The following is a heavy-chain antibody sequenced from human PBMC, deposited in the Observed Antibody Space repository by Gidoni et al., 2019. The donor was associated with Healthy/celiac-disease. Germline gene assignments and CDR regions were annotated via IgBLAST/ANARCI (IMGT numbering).Heavy chain of an antibody. V-gene: IGHV4-39*01. CDR3: ARLLSGYYYYYMDV. Sequence: QLQLQESGPGLVKPSETLSLTCTVSGGSISSSSYYWGWIRQPPGKGLEWIGSIYYSGSTYYNPSLKSRVTISVDTSKNQFSLKLSSVTAADTAVYYCARLLSGYYYYYMDVWGKGTTVTVSS. D-gene: IGHD3-10*01. CDR2: IYYSGST. CDR1: GGSISSSSYY. J-gene: IGHJ6*03.